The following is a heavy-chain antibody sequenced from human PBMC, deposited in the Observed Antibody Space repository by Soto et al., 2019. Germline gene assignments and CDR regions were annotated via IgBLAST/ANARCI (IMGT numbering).Heavy chain of an antibody. CDR3: AKDVGQWVETFDY. J-gene: IGHJ4*01. CDR2: ISAGGGGT. V-gene: IGHV3-23*01. CDR1: GFTLTRSA. D-gene: IGHD6-19*01. Sequence: GGSLRLSCAGSGFTLTRSAVSWVRQAPGKGLEWVSGISAGGGGTYYADSVKGRFTISRDVAKNTVYLKMNGLRVEDTAVYYCAKDVGQWVETFDYWGPGTMATVSS.